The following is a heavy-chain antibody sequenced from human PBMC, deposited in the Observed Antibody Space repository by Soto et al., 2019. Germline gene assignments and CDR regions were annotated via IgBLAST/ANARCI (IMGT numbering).Heavy chain of an antibody. Sequence: ASVKVSCKASGYTFTGYYMHWVRQAPGQGLAWMGWINPNSGGTNYAQKFQGRVTMARDTSISTAYMELSRLRSDDTAVYYCGVGRTVTKLTGYYYGMDVWGQGTTVTVSS. J-gene: IGHJ6*02. D-gene: IGHD4-17*01. CDR1: GYTFTGYY. V-gene: IGHV1-2*02. CDR3: GVGRTVTKLTGYYYGMDV. CDR2: INPNSGGT.